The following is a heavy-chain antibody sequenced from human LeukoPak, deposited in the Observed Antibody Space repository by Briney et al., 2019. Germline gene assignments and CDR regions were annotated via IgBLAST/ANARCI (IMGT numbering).Heavy chain of an antibody. CDR1: GFTFSSYA. V-gene: IGHV3-30*04. J-gene: IGHJ4*02. CDR3: ARDIYYDILTGSYHDY. D-gene: IGHD3-9*01. CDR2: ISYDGSNK. Sequence: GGSLRLSCAASGFTFSSYAMRWVRQAPGKGLEWVAVISYDGSNKYYAHSVKGRFTISRDNSKNTLYLQINSLRAEDTAVYYCARDIYYDILTGSYHDYWGQGTLVTVSS.